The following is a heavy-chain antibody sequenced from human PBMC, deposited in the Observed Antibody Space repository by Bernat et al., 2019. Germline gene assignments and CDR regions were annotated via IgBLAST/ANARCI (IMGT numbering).Heavy chain of an antibody. CDR3: AREGSSWYGAYGMDV. V-gene: IGHV3-66*01. CDR1: GFTVSSNY. CDR2: IYSGGST. J-gene: IGHJ6*02. Sequence: EVQLVESGGGLVQPGGSLRLSCAASGFTVSSNYMSWVRQAPGKGLEWVSVIYSGGSTYYADSVKGRFTISRDNSKNTLYLQMNSLRAEDTAVYYCAREGSSWYGAYGMDVWGQGTTVTVSS. D-gene: IGHD6-13*01.